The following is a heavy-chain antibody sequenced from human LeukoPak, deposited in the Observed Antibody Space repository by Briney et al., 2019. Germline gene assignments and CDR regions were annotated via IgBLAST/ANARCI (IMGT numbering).Heavy chain of an antibody. CDR2: IRADSIST. CDR1: GLTFASYA. CDR3: AKSGLVTAIRSYCDY. J-gene: IGHJ4*02. Sequence: GGSLRLSRAASGLTFASYAVSWVHPAPRRGLAWVSRIRADSISTYYADSVKVRFTISRDNSNNTLSLQMNSLRAEDTALYYWAKSGLVTAIRSYCDYWGQGTLVTVSS. D-gene: IGHD2-21*02. V-gene: IGHV3-23*01.